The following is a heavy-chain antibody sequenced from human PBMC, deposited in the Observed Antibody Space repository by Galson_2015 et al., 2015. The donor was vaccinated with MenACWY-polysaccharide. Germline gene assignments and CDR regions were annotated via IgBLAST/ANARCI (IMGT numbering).Heavy chain of an antibody. CDR1: GYTFTTYD. CDR3: ARPNGDFDF. J-gene: IGHJ4*02. V-gene: IGHV1-8*01. Sequence: SCKASGYTFTTYDINWVRLAPGQGLEWMAWMNPKSGYSGYAQKFHGRVTLTKDTSISTAYLELSSLRSEDTAMYYCARPNGDFDFWGQGTLITVSS. D-gene: IGHD4-17*01. CDR2: MNPKSGYS.